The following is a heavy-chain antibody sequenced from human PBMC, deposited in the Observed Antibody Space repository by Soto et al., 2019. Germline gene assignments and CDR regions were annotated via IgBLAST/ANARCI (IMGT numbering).Heavy chain of an antibody. CDR1: GFTFSTYA. Sequence: QVQLVESGGGVVQPGRSLRLSCAASGFTFSTYAMHWVRQAPGKGLEWVAVISHDGSNKYYADSVKGRVTISIDNSKKPRYLQMTSRRPEATVFYYSASPLYYYDSIAHIEYCGQCTLVTVSS. D-gene: IGHD3-22*01. CDR2: ISHDGSNK. J-gene: IGHJ1*01. CDR3: ASPLYYYDSIAHIEY. V-gene: IGHV3-30-3*01.